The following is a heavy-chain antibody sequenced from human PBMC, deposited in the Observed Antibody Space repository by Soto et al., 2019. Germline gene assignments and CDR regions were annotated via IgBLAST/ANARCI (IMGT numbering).Heavy chain of an antibody. Sequence: EVQLVESGGVLAEPGGSLRLSCAASGFTFATTWMNWVRQAPGKGLEWVGQIKSAEYGGTADYAAAVKGRFFISRDDSRNIMSLQMNSLKTEDTAVYYCTTHSYYAYAFWGQGALVTVSS. CDR2: IKSAEYGGTA. D-gene: IGHD4-4*01. CDR1: GFTFATTW. J-gene: IGHJ4*02. CDR3: TTHSYYAYAF. V-gene: IGHV3-15*07.